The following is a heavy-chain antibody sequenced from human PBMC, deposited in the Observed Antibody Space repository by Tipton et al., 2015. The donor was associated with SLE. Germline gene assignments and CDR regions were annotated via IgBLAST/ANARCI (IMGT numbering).Heavy chain of an antibody. CDR1: GGYISSYY. D-gene: IGHD6-13*01. CDR2: IYYSGST. Sequence: GLVKPSETLSLTCTVSGGYISSYYWSWIRQPPGKGLERIGYIYYSGSTNYNPSLKSRVTISEDTSKNQFSLKLSSVTAADTAVYYCASGYLYYFDYWGQGTLVTVSS. V-gene: IGHV4-59*01. J-gene: IGHJ4*02. CDR3: ASGYLYYFDY.